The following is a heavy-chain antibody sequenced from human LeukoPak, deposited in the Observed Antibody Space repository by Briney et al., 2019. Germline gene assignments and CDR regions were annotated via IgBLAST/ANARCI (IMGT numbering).Heavy chain of an antibody. Sequence: PSETLSLTCTVSGGSIASGNYYWNWIRQPAGKGLEWIGRIYIRGSTNYNPSLKSRVTMSVDTSKNQFSLKLSSVTAADTAVYYCARSAGYQLLEGYYYYMDVWGKGTTVTVSS. CDR1: GGSIASGNYY. D-gene: IGHD2-2*01. CDR3: ARSAGYQLLEGYYYYMDV. V-gene: IGHV4-61*02. J-gene: IGHJ6*03. CDR2: IYIRGST.